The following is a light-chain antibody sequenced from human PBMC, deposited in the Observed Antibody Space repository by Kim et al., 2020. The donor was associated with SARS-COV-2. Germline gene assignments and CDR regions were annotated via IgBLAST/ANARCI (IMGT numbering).Light chain of an antibody. CDR2: QDS. V-gene: IGLV3-1*01. CDR3: QAWDSSTGGV. CDR1: KLGDKY. J-gene: IGLJ2*01. Sequence: SPGQPASITCSGDKLGDKYACWYQQKPGQSPVLVIYQDSKRPSGIPERFSGSNSGNTATLTISGTQAMDEADYYCQAWDSSTGGVFGGGTQLTVL.